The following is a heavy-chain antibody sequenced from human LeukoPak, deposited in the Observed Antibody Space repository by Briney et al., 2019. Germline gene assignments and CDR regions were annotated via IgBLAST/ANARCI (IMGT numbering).Heavy chain of an antibody. CDR1: GFTFNNYA. V-gene: IGHV3-23*01. D-gene: IGHD3-3*01. J-gene: IGHJ4*02. Sequence: PGGSLRLSCAASGFTFNNYAMSWVRQAPGKGLEWVSSLSGSGESTYYVDSVKGRFTVSRDNSKNTLYLQMNSLRAEDTAVYYCAKDIFLRDYLFDYWGQGTLVTVSS. CDR2: LSGSGEST. CDR3: AKDIFLRDYLFDY.